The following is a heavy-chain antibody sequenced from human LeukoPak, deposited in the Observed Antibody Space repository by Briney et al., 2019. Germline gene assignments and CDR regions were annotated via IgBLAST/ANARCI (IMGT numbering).Heavy chain of an antibody. CDR2: ISGSGGST. CDR1: GFTFSSYA. Sequence: GGSLRLSCAASGFTFSSYAMSWVRQAPGKGLEWVSAISGSGGSTYYADSVKGRFTISRDNSKNTLYPQMNSLRAEDTAVYYCAKHYSSSWYNWFDPWGQGTLVTVSS. D-gene: IGHD6-13*01. V-gene: IGHV3-23*01. J-gene: IGHJ5*02. CDR3: AKHYSSSWYNWFDP.